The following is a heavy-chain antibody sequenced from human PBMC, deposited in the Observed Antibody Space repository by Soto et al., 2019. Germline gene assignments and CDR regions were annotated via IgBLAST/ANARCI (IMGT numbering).Heavy chain of an antibody. CDR1: RGSIRSGDNY. J-gene: IGHJ3*02. CDR3: ARGYDSSAQGAFDI. V-gene: IGHV4-30-4*01. Sequence: PAEALFLTRTFSRGSIRSGDNYRSWIRPPPRKGLEWIGYIYYSGSTYYNPSLKSRVTISVDTSKNQFSLKLSSVTAADTAVYYCARGYDSSAQGAFDIWGQGTMVTVSS. CDR2: IYYSGST. D-gene: IGHD3-22*01.